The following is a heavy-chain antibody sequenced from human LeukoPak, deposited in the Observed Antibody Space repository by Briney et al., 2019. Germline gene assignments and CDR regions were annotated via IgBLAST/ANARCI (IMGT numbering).Heavy chain of an antibody. V-gene: IGHV3-48*03. CDR1: GFTFSSYE. CDR3: ASLTYYYGSGSFSY. J-gene: IGHJ4*02. D-gene: IGHD3-10*01. CDR2: ISSSGSTI. Sequence: GGSLRLSCAASGFTFSSYEMNWFRQAPGKGLEWVSYISSSGSTIYYADSVKGRFTISRDNAKNSLYLQMNSLGAEDTAVYYCASLTYYYGSGSFSYWGQGTLVTVSS.